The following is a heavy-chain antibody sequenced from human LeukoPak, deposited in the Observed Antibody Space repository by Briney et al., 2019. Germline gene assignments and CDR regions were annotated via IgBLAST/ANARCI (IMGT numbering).Heavy chain of an antibody. J-gene: IGHJ4*02. V-gene: IGHV3-23*01. CDR3: AKNPMRYCDSGSCYLDY. CDR1: GFTFSNYA. Sequence: GGSLRLSCAASGFTFSNYAMSWVRQAPGKGLEWVSAISGSGGGTYYEDSVKGRFTISRDNSKNTVFLQMNSQRGEDTAVYYCAKNPMRYCDSGSCYLDYWGQGTLVTVSS. CDR2: ISGSGGGT. D-gene: IGHD3-9*01.